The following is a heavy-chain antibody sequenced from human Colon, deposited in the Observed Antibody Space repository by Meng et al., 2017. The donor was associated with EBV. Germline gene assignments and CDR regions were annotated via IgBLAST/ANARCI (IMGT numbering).Heavy chain of an antibody. J-gene: IGHJ4*02. CDR1: GGSFSGHY. CDR3: ARLYPPDQWLLTSDTSEY. CDR2: INHSGSP. Sequence: VQRQQWGAGLLKPSETLSLPFAVYGGSFSGHYWTWIRQPPGKGLEWIGEINHSGSPNYNPSLKSRVTISTDTSKNQFSLKVKSVTAADTAVYFCARLYPPDQWLLTSDTSEYWGQGTLVTVSS. V-gene: IGHV4-34*01. D-gene: IGHD6-19*01.